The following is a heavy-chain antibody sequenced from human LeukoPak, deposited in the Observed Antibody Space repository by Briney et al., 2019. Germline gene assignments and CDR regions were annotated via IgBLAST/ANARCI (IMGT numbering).Heavy chain of an antibody. CDR1: GFTLSSEA. D-gene: IGHD6-13*01. CDR2: ISPAGGTT. CDR3: TKVRSGSSSWALRVFDY. J-gene: IGHJ4*02. Sequence: GGSLRLSCAVSGFTLSSEAMGWVRQLPGGGLEWVSTISPAGGTTYYAESMKGRFTISRGNSKSTLYLQMNSLRVEDTAVYYCTKVRSGSSSWALRVFDYWGQGALVTVSS. V-gene: IGHV3-23*01.